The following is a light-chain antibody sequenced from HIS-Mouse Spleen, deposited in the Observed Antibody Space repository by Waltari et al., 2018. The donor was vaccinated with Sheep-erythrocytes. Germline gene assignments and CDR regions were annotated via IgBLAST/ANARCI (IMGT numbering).Light chain of an antibody. CDR1: SSDVGGYNY. V-gene: IGLV2-8*01. CDR2: EVS. Sequence: QSALTPPPSASGSPGQSVTIPRTGTSSDVGGYNYVPWYQQPPGKAPKLMIYEVSKRPSGVPDRFSGSKSGNTASLTVSGLQAEDEADYYCSSYAGSNNWVFGGGTKLTVL. J-gene: IGLJ3*02. CDR3: SSYAGSNNWV.